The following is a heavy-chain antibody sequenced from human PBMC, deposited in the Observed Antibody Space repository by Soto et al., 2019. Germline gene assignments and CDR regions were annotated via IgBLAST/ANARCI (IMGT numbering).Heavy chain of an antibody. J-gene: IGHJ6*03. V-gene: IGHV1-8*01. D-gene: IGHD3-10*01. Sequence: QVQLVQSGAEVRKPGASVKVSCKASGYTFSSFDINWVRQAAGHGLEWMGWMTPNSGHTGYAQKFQGRVTMTGNTSTSTVDKELRGLTSEATAVYYGARVVEEDSGSGSYAYIDVWGRGTTVTVSS. CDR3: ARVVEEDSGSGSYAYIDV. CDR2: MTPNSGHT. CDR1: GYTFSSFD.